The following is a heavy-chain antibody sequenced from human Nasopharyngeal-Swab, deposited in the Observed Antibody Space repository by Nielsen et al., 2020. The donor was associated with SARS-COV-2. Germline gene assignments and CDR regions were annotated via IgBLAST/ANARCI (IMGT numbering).Heavy chain of an antibody. CDR3: ARRGSWDPFDS. D-gene: IGHD6-13*01. CDR2: ITHDGSRK. V-gene: IGHV3-30*04. CDR1: GFTFTTYD. Sequence: GGSLRLSCAASGFTFTTYDLHWVRQAPGKGMEWVAVITHDGSRKYYADSEKGRFTLSSDNSKNPLYLQMTSLRAVDTAVYYCARRGSWDPFDSWGQGTLVTVSS. J-gene: IGHJ4*02.